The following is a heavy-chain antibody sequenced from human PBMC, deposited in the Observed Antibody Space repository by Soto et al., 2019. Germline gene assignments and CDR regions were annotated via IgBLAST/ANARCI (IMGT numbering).Heavy chain of an antibody. D-gene: IGHD1-7*01. J-gene: IGHJ4*02. Sequence: ASVKVSCKASGYTFTGYYMHWVRQAPGQGLEWMGWINPNSGGTNYAQKFQGWVTMTRDTSISTAYMELSRLRSDDTAVYYCARDRGNWNYDFDYWGQGTLVTVSS. CDR2: INPNSGGT. CDR3: ARDRGNWNYDFDY. CDR1: GYTFTGYY. V-gene: IGHV1-2*04.